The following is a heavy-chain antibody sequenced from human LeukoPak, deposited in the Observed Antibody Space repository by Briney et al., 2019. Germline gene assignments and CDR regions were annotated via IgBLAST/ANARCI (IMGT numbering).Heavy chain of an antibody. Sequence: ASVKISCKVSGYTFTAYYMPWVQQAPGKGLEWMGLVAPEDGETKYAEKFQGRVTITADTSTNTAYMELSSLRSEDTAVYYCATGRVDTANDYWGQGTLVTVSS. J-gene: IGHJ4*02. CDR1: GYTFTAYY. D-gene: IGHD5-18*01. CDR3: ATGRVDTANDY. CDR2: VAPEDGET. V-gene: IGHV1-69-2*01.